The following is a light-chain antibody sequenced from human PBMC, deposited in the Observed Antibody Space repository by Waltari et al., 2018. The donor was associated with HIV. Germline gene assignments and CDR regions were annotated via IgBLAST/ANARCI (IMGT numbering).Light chain of an antibody. CDR3: EQSYNSPRT. V-gene: IGKV1-39*01. CDR1: QRIRSN. CDR2: AAS. J-gene: IGKJ1*01. Sequence: DIQMNQSPCSLSASIGGRVTITCRSSQRIRSNLNWYQQKPGKAPKLLIYAASSLQSGVPSRFSGSGSGTDFTLTISSLQPEDFVTYHCEQSYNSPRTFGQGTKVEIK.